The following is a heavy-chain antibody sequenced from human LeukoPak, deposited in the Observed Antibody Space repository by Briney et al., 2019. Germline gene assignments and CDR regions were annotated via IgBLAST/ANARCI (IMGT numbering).Heavy chain of an antibody. Sequence: PGGSLRLSCAASGFTFSGFDMHWVRQPTGQGLEWVSTIGTASGTYYPGSVEGRFTLSRDNAKNSLYLQMNSLTAGDTAVYYCARGPPRGKYYYMDVWGKGTTVTVSS. CDR1: GFTFSGFD. CDR3: ARGPPRGKYYYMDV. V-gene: IGHV3-13*01. D-gene: IGHD1-1*01. J-gene: IGHJ6*03. CDR2: IGTASGT.